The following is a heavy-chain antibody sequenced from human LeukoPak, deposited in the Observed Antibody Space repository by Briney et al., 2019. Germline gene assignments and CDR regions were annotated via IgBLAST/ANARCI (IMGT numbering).Heavy chain of an antibody. CDR1: GGTFSSYT. V-gene: IGHV1-69*05. D-gene: IGHD4-11*01. CDR2: IIPIFGTA. J-gene: IGHJ4*02. CDR3: ARGRYDSNYGNY. Sequence: SVKVSCKASGGTFSSYTISWVRQAPGQGLEWMGRIIPIFGTANYAQKFQGRVTITTDESTSTAYMELSSLRSEDTAVYYCARGRYDSNYGNYWGQGTLVTVSS.